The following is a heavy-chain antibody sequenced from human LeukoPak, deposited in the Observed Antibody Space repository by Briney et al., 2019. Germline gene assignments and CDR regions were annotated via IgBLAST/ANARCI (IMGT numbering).Heavy chain of an antibody. D-gene: IGHD6-13*01. CDR3: ARDQGYSSSWYEYNWFDP. Sequence: ASETLSLTCTVSGYSISTGYYWDWIRQPPGKGLEWIGTFYHGGSTYYNPSLKSRVTISVDTSKNQFSLNLTSVTAADTAVYYCARDQGYSSSWYEYNWFDPWGQGTLVTVSS. CDR2: FYHGGST. J-gene: IGHJ5*02. CDR1: GYSISTGYY. V-gene: IGHV4-38-2*02.